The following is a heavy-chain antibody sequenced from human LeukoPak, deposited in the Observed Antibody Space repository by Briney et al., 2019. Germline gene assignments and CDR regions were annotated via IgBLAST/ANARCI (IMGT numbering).Heavy chain of an antibody. J-gene: IGHJ4*02. CDR3: ARDTKYYYDSSGYYDY. CDR1: GFTFSSYW. Sequence: QSGGSLRLSCAASGFTFSSYWMHWVRQAPGKGLVWVSRINSDESSPSSADPVKGRFTVSRDNAKNTLYLQMNSLRAEYTAVYYCARDTKYYYDSSGYYDYWGQGTLVTVSS. D-gene: IGHD3-22*01. CDR2: INSDESSP. V-gene: IGHV3-74*01.